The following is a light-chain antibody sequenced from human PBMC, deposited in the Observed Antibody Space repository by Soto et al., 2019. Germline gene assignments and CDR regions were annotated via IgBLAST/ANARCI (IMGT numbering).Light chain of an antibody. V-gene: IGLV2-14*01. CDR3: CSYTSTYTLL. J-gene: IGLJ2*01. CDR1: SSDIGNYNY. CDR2: EVH. Sequence: QSALTQPASVSGSHGQSITISCTGTSSDIGNYNYVSWYQQHPGKAPKVMIYEVHNRPSGVSNRFSGSKSGNTASLTISGLQAEDEADYYCCSYTSTYTLLFGGGTKVTVL.